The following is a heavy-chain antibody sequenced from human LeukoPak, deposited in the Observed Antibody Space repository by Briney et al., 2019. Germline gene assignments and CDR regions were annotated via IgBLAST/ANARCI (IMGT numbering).Heavy chain of an antibody. D-gene: IGHD6-6*01. CDR2: IYSGGST. V-gene: IGHV3-53*01. J-gene: IGHJ2*01. CDR3: ARDPGHSSRHFDL. Sequence: GGSLRLSCAASGFTVSSNYMSWVRQAPGKGLEWVSVIYSGGSTYYADSVKGRFTISRDNSKNTLYLQMNSLRAEDTAVYYCARDPGHSSRHFDLWGRGTLVTVSS. CDR1: GFTVSSNY.